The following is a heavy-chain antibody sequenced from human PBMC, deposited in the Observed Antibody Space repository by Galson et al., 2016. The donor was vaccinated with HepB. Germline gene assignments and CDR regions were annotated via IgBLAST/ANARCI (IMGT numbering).Heavy chain of an antibody. CDR2: IYHTGST. CDR1: GGSISSGGYS. Sequence: TLSLTCAVSGGSISSGGYSWSWIRQPPGKGLEWIGNIYHTGSTFYNPSLKSRVSMSIDRSNNQFSLKLSAVTAPDRAVYYCARAEGFCTGGSCYGGGWLDPWGQGTLVTVSS. D-gene: IGHD2-15*01. J-gene: IGHJ5*02. CDR3: ARAEGFCTGGSCYGGGWLDP. V-gene: IGHV4-30-2*01.